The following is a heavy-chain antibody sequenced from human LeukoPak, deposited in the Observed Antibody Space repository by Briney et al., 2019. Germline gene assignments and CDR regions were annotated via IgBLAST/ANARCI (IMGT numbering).Heavy chain of an antibody. Sequence: PSETLSLTCAVYGGSFSGYYWSWIRQPPGKGLEWIGEINHSGSTNYNPSLKSRVTISVDTSKNQFSLKVSSVTAADTAVYYCARKVRNGYDDYWGQGTLVTVSS. CDR1: GGSFSGYY. J-gene: IGHJ4*02. CDR3: ARKVRNGYDDY. V-gene: IGHV4-34*01. CDR2: INHSGST. D-gene: IGHD5-18*01.